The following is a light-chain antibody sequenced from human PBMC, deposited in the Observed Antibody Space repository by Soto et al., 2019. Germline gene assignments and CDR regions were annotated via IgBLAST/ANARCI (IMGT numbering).Light chain of an antibody. CDR3: QQSYSTFIT. CDR2: AAS. J-gene: IGKJ5*01. V-gene: IGKV1-39*01. Sequence: DIQMTQSPSSLSASVGDRVTITCRASQSISSYLNWYQQKPGKAPKLLIYAASSLQSGVPSRFSGSGSGTDFTPTISSLQPEDFATYYCQQSYSTFITFGQGTRLEIK. CDR1: QSISSY.